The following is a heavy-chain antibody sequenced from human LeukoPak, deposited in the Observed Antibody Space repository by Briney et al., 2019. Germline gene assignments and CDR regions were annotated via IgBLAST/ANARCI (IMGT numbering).Heavy chain of an antibody. CDR1: GYTFASYD. CDR3: AWGSPRASDFDY. D-gene: IGHD7-27*01. V-gene: IGHV1-46*01. J-gene: IGHJ4*02. Sequence: ASVKVSCKASGYTFASYDINWVRQAPGQGLEWMGIINPSGGNTSYAQKFQGRVTMTRDTSTSTGYMELSSLRSEDTAVYYCAWGSPRASDFDYWGQGTLVTVSS. CDR2: INPSGGNT.